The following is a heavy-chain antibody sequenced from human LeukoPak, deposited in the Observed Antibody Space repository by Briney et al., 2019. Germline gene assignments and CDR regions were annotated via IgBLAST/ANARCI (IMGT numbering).Heavy chain of an antibody. CDR2: IYHSGST. J-gene: IGHJ6*02. D-gene: IGHD1-20*01. Sequence: SETLSLTCAVSGGSISSGGYSWSWIRQPPGKGLEWIGYIYHSGSTYYNPSLKSRVTISVDRSKNQFSLKLSSVTAADTAVYYCASILTRYNWNPPGNYYGMDVWGQGTTVTVSS. CDR1: GGSISSGGYS. CDR3: ASILTRYNWNPPGNYYGMDV. V-gene: IGHV4-30-2*01.